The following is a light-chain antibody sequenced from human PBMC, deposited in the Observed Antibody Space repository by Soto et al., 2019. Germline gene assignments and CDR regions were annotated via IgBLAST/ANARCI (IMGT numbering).Light chain of an antibody. V-gene: IGLV2-14*01. Sequence: QPVLTQPASVSGSPGQSITISCTGTSSDVGRFNFVSWFQQHPGKAPKLLIYEVTKRPSEVSNRFSGSKSGNTASLTISGLQTEDEADYYCSSYTTRSTYVFGTGTKVTVL. CDR3: SSYTTRSTYV. CDR1: SSDVGRFNF. CDR2: EVT. J-gene: IGLJ1*01.